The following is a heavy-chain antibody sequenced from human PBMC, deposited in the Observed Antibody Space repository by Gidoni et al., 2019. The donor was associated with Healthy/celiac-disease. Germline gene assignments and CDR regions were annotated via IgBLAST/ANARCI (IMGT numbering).Heavy chain of an antibody. CDR2: IIPILGIA. CDR1: GGTFSSYT. CDR3: ATCGGDCYLLDY. V-gene: IGHV1-69*02. D-gene: IGHD2-21*02. J-gene: IGHJ4*02. Sequence: QVQLVQSGAEVKKPGSSVQISCKASGGTFSSYTISWVRQAPGQELEWMGRIIPILGIANYAQKFHGRVTITADQSTSTAYMELSSLRSEDTAVYYCATCGGDCYLLDYWGQGTLVTVSS.